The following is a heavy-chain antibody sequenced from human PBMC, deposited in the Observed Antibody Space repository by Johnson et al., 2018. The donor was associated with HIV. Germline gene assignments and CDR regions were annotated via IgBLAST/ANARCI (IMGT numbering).Heavy chain of an antibody. CDR2: LSWNSGSI. CDR3: AKATEGEGLWAFDI. CDR1: GFTFDDYA. V-gene: IGHV3-9*01. D-gene: IGHD1-26*01. J-gene: IGHJ3*02. Sequence: VESGGGLVQPGRSLRLSCAASGFTFDDYAMHWVRQAPGKGLEWVSGLSWNSGSIGYADSVKGRFTISRDNAKNSLYLQMNSLRAEDTALYYCAKATEGEGLWAFDIWGQGTMVTVSS.